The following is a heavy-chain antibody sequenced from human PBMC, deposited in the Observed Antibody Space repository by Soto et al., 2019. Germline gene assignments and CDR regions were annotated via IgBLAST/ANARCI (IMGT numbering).Heavy chain of an antibody. J-gene: IGHJ4*02. CDR2: ISWNSGSI. V-gene: IGHV3-9*01. Sequence: GGSLRLSCAASGFTFDDYAMHWVRQAPGKGLEWVSGISWNSGSIGYADSVKGRFTISRDNAKNTLYLQMNSLRAEDTALYYCAKDSVDYALLATPMYYFNYWGKETLVPVPS. D-gene: IGHD4-17*01. CDR3: AKDSVDYALLATPMYYFNY. CDR1: GFTFDDYA.